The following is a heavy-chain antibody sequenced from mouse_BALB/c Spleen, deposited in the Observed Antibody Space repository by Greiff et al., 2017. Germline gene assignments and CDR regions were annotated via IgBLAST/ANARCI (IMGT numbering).Heavy chain of an antibody. CDR2: IDPDNGNT. CDR3: ARGGGSGTCYFDY. Sequence: EVQLQQSGAELVRPGVLVKISCTASGFNITDYYMHWVKQRPEQGLEWIGWIDPDNGNTIYHPKFQGKASITADTSSNTAYLQLGSLTSEDTAVYYCARGGGSGTCYFDYWGQGTTLTVSS. V-gene: IGHV14-1*02. J-gene: IGHJ2*01. D-gene: IGHD1-3*01. CDR1: GFNITDYY.